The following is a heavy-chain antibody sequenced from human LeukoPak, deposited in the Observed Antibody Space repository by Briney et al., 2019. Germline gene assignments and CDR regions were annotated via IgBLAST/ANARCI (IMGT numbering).Heavy chain of an antibody. CDR3: ARGRRVAATGNFDY. J-gene: IGHJ4*02. D-gene: IGHD6-13*01. CDR2: VDPEDGET. CDR1: GYTFTDYY. V-gene: IGHV1-69-2*01. Sequence: GASVKVSCKASGYTFTDYYMRWVQQAPGKGLEWMGRVDPEDGETIYAEKFQGRVTITADTSTDTAYMELRSLRSDDTAVYYCARGRRVAATGNFDYWGQGTLVTVSS.